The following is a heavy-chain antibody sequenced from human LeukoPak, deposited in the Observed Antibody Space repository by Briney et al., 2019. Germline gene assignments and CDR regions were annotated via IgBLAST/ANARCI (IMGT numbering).Heavy chain of an antibody. D-gene: IGHD4-17*01. CDR1: GGSITSGEHY. V-gene: IGHV4-30-4*01. CDR3: AREDRFYGPYYYYGMDV. J-gene: IGHJ6*02. Sequence: PSQTLSLTCTVSGGSITSGEHYCSWIRQRPGKGLEWLGYVAYSGNTNYNPSLSSRVTMSVDTSKNQFSLKLSSVTAADTAVYYCAREDRFYGPYYYYGMDVWGQGTTVTVSS. CDR2: VAYSGNT.